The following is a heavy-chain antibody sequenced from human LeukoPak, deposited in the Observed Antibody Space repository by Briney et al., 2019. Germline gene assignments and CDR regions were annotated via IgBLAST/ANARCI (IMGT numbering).Heavy chain of an antibody. CDR2: ISAYNGNT. CDR3: ARVGSDYYYYYYMDV. D-gene: IGHD3-10*01. J-gene: IGHJ6*03. V-gene: IGHV1-18*01. Sequence: GASVKVSCKASGYTFTSYGISWVRQAPGQGLEWMGWISAYNGNTNYAQKLQGRVTMTTDTSTSTAYMELRSLRSDDTAVYYCARVGSDYYYYYYMDVWGKGTTVTVSS. CDR1: GYTFTSYG.